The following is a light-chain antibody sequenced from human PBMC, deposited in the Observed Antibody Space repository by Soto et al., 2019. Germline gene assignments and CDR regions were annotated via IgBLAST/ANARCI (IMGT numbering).Light chain of an antibody. Sequence: ENVLTQSPATMSLSPGEGATLSCRASQSINTYVAWYQQKPGQAPRLLIYDASKRATGIPARFRGSGSGTNFTLTISSLEPEDFAVYYCQQRRSWQVTFGQGTRLEI. CDR3: QQRRSWQVT. V-gene: IGKV3D-11*02. J-gene: IGKJ5*01. CDR1: QSINTY. CDR2: DAS.